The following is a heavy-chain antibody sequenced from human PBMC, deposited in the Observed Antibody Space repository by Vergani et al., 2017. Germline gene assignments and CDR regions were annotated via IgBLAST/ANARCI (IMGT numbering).Heavy chain of an antibody. CDR2: IDPIDFYT. CDR3: ARVGWSYYDSSGYYYAPGGWFDP. V-gene: IGHV5-10-1*01. D-gene: IGHD3-22*01. J-gene: IGHJ5*02. Sequence: EVQLVQSGAEVKKPGESLRISCKGSGYSFTSYWISWVRQMPGKGLEWMGRIDPIDFYTNYSPSFQGHVTISADKSISTAYLQWSSLKASDTAMYYCARVGWSYYDSSGYYYAPGGWFDPWGQGTLVTVSS. CDR1: GYSFTSYW.